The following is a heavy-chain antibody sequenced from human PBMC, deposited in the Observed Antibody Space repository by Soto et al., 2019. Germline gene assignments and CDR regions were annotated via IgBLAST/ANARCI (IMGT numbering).Heavy chain of an antibody. V-gene: IGHV3-23*01. J-gene: IGHJ4*02. D-gene: IGHD6-19*01. CDR1: GFTFSSYV. Sequence: EVQLLESGGGLVQPGGSLRLSCAASGFTFSSYVMSWVRQAPGKGLEWVSAISAGGGSTYYADSVKGRFTISRDNSKNTLYLQMNSLRAEDTAVYYCAKLRGYSGGWTDYWGQGTLVTVSS. CDR3: AKLRGYSGGWTDY. CDR2: ISAGGGST.